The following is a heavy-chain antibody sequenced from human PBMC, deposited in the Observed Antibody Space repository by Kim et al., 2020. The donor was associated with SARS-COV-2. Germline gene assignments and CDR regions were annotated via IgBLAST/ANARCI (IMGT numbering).Heavy chain of an antibody. J-gene: IGHJ4*02. V-gene: IGHV6-1*01. Sequence: VSVKSRITINPDPSKNQFSLQLNSVTPEDTAVYYCARVKVGGSYQSTFDYWGQGTLVTVSS. CDR3: ARVKVGGSYQSTFDY. D-gene: IGHD1-26*01.